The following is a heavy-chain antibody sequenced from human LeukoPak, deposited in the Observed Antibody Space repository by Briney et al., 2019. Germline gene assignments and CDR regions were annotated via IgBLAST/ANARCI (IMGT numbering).Heavy chain of an antibody. D-gene: IGHD3-9*01. Sequence: PSETLSLTCTVSGGSISSYYWSWIRQPPGKGLEWIGYIYYSGSTNYNPSLKSRVTISVDTSKNQFSLKLSSVTAADTAVYYCATAWNLTGRHPTYHDAFDIWGQGTMVTVSS. CDR3: ATAWNLTGRHPTYHDAFDI. CDR1: GGSISSYY. CDR2: IYYSGST. V-gene: IGHV4-59*01. J-gene: IGHJ3*02.